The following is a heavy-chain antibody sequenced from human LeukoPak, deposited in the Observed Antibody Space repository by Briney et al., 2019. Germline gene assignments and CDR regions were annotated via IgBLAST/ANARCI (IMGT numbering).Heavy chain of an antibody. Sequence: GASVKVSCKASGYTFTGYYMHWVRQAPGQGLEWMGWISAYNGNTNYAQKLQGRVTLTTDTSTRTAYMELRSLRSDDTAVYFCAREFKPPGMSMIADFYGMDVWGQGTTVTVSS. D-gene: IGHD3-22*01. CDR3: AREFKPPGMSMIADFYGMDV. CDR1: GYTFTGYY. CDR2: ISAYNGNT. V-gene: IGHV1-18*04. J-gene: IGHJ6*02.